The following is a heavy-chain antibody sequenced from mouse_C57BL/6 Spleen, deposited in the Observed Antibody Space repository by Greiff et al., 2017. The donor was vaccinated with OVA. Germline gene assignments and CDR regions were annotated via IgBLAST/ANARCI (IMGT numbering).Heavy chain of an antibody. Sequence: VKLVESGPGLVAPSQSLSITCTVSGFSLTSYGVHWVRQPPGKGLEWLVVIWSDGSTTNTSALKSRLSISKDNSKSQVFLKMNSLQTDDTAMYDGARQGWLLREDYAMDYWGQGTSVTVSS. V-gene: IGHV2-6-1*01. D-gene: IGHD2-3*01. CDR1: GFSLTSYG. J-gene: IGHJ4*01. CDR2: IWSDGST. CDR3: ARQGWLLREDYAMDY.